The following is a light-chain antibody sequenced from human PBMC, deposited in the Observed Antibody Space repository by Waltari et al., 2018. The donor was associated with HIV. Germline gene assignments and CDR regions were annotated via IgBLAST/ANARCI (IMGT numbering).Light chain of an antibody. V-gene: IGLV1-51*01. CDR2: DNN. CDR3: GTWDSSLSAFV. J-gene: IGLJ1*01. Sequence: QSVLTPPPSVSAAPGQRVTISCSGRSPNIGKNYVSSYQQLPRTAPKLLIYDNNKRPAGIPDRFSASKSGTSATLAITGLQTGDEADYYCGTWDSSLSAFVFGTGTTVTVL. CDR1: SPNIGKNY.